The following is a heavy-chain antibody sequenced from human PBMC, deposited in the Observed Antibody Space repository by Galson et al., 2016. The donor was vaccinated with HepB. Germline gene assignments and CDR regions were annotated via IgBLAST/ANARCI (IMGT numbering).Heavy chain of an antibody. V-gene: IGHV5-51*01. J-gene: IGHJ4*02. CDR1: GYSFTTYW. Sequence: QSGAEVTKPGESLKISCKVSGYSFTTYWIGWVRQMPGKGLEWMGIIYPGDSDTRYSPSFQGQVTISADKSISTAYLQWSSLKASDTAMYYCAGVGRGYTGYGPLYCDYWGQGTLVTVAS. CDR3: AGVGRGYTGYGPLYCDY. CDR2: IYPGDSDT. D-gene: IGHD5-12*01.